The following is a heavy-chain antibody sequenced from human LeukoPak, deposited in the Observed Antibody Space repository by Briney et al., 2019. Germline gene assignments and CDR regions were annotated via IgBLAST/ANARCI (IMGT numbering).Heavy chain of an antibody. CDR1: GGSFSGYY. Sequence: PSETLSLTCAVYGGSFSGYYWSWIRQPPGKGLEWIGEINHSGSTNYNPSLKSRVTISVDTSKNQFSLKLSSVTAADTAVYYCASAAEYSSGPFDIWGQGTMVTVSS. V-gene: IGHV4-34*01. J-gene: IGHJ3*02. CDR3: ASAAEYSSGPFDI. CDR2: INHSGST. D-gene: IGHD6-19*01.